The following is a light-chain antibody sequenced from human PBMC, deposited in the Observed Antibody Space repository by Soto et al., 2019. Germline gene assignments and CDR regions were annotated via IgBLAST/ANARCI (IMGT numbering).Light chain of an antibody. Sequence: IPMTQSPSSLSASVLSRFTITFRASQDIRKDLAWYQQKPGKAPNLLIFATVNLQSGVPSRFRGGGSGTHFTLTISSLQPEDFATYYCLQHYNFSWTFGQGTKVDIK. CDR3: LQHYNFSWT. CDR1: QDIRKD. V-gene: IGKV1-6*01. CDR2: ATV. J-gene: IGKJ1*01.